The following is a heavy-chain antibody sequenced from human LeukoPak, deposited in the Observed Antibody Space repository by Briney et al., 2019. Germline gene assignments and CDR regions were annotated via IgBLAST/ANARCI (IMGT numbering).Heavy chain of an antibody. J-gene: IGHJ6*03. Sequence: GGSLRLSCAASGFTFSSYSMNWVRQAPGKGLEWVSSISSSSSYIYYADSVKGRFTISRDNPKNSLYLQMNSLRAEDTAVYYCGRPAAPYYYYYYMDVWGKGTTVTVSS. D-gene: IGHD2-2*01. V-gene: IGHV3-21*01. CDR2: ISSSSSYI. CDR3: GRPAAPYYYYYYMDV. CDR1: GFTFSSYS.